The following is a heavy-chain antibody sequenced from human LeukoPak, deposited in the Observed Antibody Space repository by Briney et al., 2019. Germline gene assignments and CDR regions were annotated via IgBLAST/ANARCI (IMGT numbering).Heavy chain of an antibody. V-gene: IGHV4-34*01. Sequence: PSETLSLTCAVYGGSFSPYYWSWIRQSPDKGLEWIGEINHSRSTNYNPSLKSRVTISVDTSKNQFSLKLSSVTAADTAVYYCARAGYYDSSGYYYERSFDYWGQGTLVTVSS. CDR2: INHSRST. J-gene: IGHJ4*02. CDR1: GGSFSPYY. CDR3: ARAGYYDSSGYYYERSFDY. D-gene: IGHD3-22*01.